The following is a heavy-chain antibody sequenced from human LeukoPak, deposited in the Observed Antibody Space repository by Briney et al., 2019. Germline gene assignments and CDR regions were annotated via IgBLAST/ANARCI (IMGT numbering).Heavy chain of an antibody. CDR1: GGSISSYY. Sequence: SETLSLTCTVSGGSISSYYWSWIRQPPGKGLEWIGYILYSGTTNSNPSLKSRVTISVDTSKNQISLKQSSVTAADTAVYYCARMGGYSGYATHWGQGTLVTVSS. CDR2: ILYSGTT. J-gene: IGHJ4*02. CDR3: ARMGGYSGYATH. V-gene: IGHV4-59*08. D-gene: IGHD5-12*01.